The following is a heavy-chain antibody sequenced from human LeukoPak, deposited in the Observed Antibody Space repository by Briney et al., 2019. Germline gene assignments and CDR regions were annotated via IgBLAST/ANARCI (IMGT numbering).Heavy chain of an antibody. J-gene: IGHJ3*02. V-gene: IGHV3-66*02. Sequence: GGSLRLSCAASGFTVSSNYMSWARQAPGKGLEWVSVIYSGGSTYYADSVKGRFTISRDNSKNTLYLQMNSLRAEDTAVYYCARDLVVVPAALRANTFDIWGQGTMVTVSS. CDR2: IYSGGST. D-gene: IGHD2-2*01. CDR3: ARDLVVVPAALRANTFDI. CDR1: GFTVSSNY.